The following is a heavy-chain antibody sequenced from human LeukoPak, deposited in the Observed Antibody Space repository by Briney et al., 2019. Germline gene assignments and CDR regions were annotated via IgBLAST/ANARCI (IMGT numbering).Heavy chain of an antibody. CDR1: GFTFSSYA. D-gene: IGHD3-9*01. CDR2: IRYDGSNK. V-gene: IGHV3-30*02. J-gene: IGHJ4*02. Sequence: GGSLRLSCAASGFTFSSYAMHWVRQAPGKGLEWVAFIRYDGSNKYYADSVKGRFTISRDNSKNTLYLQMNSLRAEDTAVYYCAKDLGDYNAPGGYWGQGTLVTVSS. CDR3: AKDLGDYNAPGGY.